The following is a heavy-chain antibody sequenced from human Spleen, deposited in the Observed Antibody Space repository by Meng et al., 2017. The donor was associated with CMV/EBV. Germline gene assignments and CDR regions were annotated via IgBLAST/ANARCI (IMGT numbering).Heavy chain of an antibody. CDR3: ARDGMDRGFDY. V-gene: IGHV3-21*01. J-gene: IGHJ4*02. CDR2: ISSSSSYI. Sequence: EVQLVESGGGLVKPGGSLILSCAASGFTFSSYSMNWVRQAPGKGLEWVSSISSSSSYIYYADSVKGRFTISRDNAKNSLYLQMNSLRAEDTAVYYCARDGMDRGFDYWGQGTLVTVSS. CDR1: GFTFSSYS. D-gene: IGHD1-26*01.